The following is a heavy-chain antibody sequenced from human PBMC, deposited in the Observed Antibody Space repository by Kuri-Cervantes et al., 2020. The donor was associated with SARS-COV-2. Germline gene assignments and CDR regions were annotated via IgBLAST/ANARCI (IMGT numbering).Heavy chain of an antibody. J-gene: IGHJ4*02. CDR3: ARYPGYDSSGYHDY. Sequence: GGSLRLSCEASGFTFDDYGMSWVRQAPGKGLEWVSGINWNGGSTGYADSVKGRFTISRDNAKNSLYLQMNSLRAEDTALYHCARYPGYDSSGYHDYWGQGTRVTVSS. CDR1: GFTFDDYG. CDR2: INWNGGST. V-gene: IGHV3-20*01. D-gene: IGHD3-22*01.